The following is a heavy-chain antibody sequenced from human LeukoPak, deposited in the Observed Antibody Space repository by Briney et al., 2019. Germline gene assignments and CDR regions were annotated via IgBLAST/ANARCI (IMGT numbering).Heavy chain of an antibody. CDR2: INHSGST. J-gene: IGHJ4*02. V-gene: IGHV4-34*01. CDR1: GGSFSGYY. Sequence: SETLSLTCAVYGGSFSGYYWSWIRQPPGKGLEWIGEINHSGSTNYNPSLKSRVTISVDTSKNQFSLKLSSVTAADTAVYYCARERCSSTSCHRISGFWYWGQGTLVTVSS. D-gene: IGHD2-2*01. CDR3: ARERCSSTSCHRISGFWY.